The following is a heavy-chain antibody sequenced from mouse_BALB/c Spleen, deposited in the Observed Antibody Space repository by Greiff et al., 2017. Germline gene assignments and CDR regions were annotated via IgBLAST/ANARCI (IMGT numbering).Heavy chain of an antibody. CDR1: GFSLTSYD. CDR3: VRGGYDGNFYAMDY. Sequence: QVQLQQSGPGLVAPSQSLSITCTVSGFSLTSYDISWIRQPPGKGLEWLGVIWTGGGTKYNSAFMSRLSISKDNSKSQVFLKMNSLQTDDTAIYYSVRGGYDGNFYAMDYWGQGTSVTVSS. D-gene: IGHD2-1*01. J-gene: IGHJ4*01. V-gene: IGHV2-9-2*01. CDR2: IWTGGGT.